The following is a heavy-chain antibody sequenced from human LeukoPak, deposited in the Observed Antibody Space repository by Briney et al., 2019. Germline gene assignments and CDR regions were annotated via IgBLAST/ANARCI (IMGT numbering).Heavy chain of an antibody. CDR3: ARAGAVVDNWFDP. CDR1: GYTFNTYG. J-gene: IGHJ5*02. CDR2: ISGYNGKT. D-gene: IGHD2-15*01. V-gene: IGHV1-18*01. Sequence: ASVKVSCKASGYTFNTYGITWLRQAPGQRLEWRGWISGYNGKTKYAQKLQDRVTMTTDTSTTTAYMELRSLTSDDTAVYYCARAGAVVDNWFDPWGQGTLVTVSS.